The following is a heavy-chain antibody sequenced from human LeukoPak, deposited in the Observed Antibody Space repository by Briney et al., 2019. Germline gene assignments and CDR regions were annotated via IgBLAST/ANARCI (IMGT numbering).Heavy chain of an antibody. CDR2: ISSSSITI. J-gene: IGHJ4*02. CDR1: GFTFSSYS. D-gene: IGHD1-7*01. CDR3: ARARGTDIDY. V-gene: IGHV3-48*04. Sequence: GGSLRLSCAASGFTFSSYSMNWVRQAPGKGLEWVSYISSSSITIYYADSVKGRFTISRDNAKNSLYLQMNSLRAEDTAVYYCARARGTDIDYWGQGTLVTVSS.